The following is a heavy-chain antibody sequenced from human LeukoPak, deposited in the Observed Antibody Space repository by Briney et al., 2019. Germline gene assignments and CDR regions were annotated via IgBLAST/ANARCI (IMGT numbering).Heavy chain of an antibody. J-gene: IGHJ4*02. CDR1: GFTFSNYW. CDR2: IKTDGSEK. Sequence: GGSLRLSCAASGFTFSNYWMHWVRQAPGKGLEWVAHIKTDGSEKYYVDSVKGRFTISRDNAKNSLYLQMNSLRAEDSAVYYCARELTRSGDYWGQGTLVTVSS. CDR3: ARELTRSGDY. D-gene: IGHD1-14*01. V-gene: IGHV3-7*03.